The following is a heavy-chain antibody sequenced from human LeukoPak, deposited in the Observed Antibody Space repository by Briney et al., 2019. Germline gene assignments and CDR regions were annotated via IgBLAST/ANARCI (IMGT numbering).Heavy chain of an antibody. CDR2: ISYDGSNK. CDR3: ARDSDSSGYYYVWGDAFDI. D-gene: IGHD3-22*01. V-gene: IGHV3-30-3*01. Sequence: GGSLRLSCAASGFTFSSYAMHWVRQAPGKGLEWVAVISYDGSNKYYADSVKGRFTISRDNSKNTLYLQMNSLRAEDTAVYYCARDSDSSGYYYVWGDAFDIWGQVTMVTVSS. CDR1: GFTFSSYA. J-gene: IGHJ3*02.